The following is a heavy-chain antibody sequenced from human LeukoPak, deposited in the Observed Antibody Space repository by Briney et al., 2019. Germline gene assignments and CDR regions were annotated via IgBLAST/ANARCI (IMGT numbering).Heavy chain of an antibody. Sequence: PGGSLRLSCAASGFTFSSYGMHWVRQAPGKGLEWVTLIRYDGSNKYYADSVKGRFTIYRDNSNNRLYLQMNSLRAEDTAVYYCAKDSSTSYYASRSYGGSVDYWGQGTLVTVSS. CDR2: IRYDGSNK. D-gene: IGHD3-10*01. V-gene: IGHV3-30*02. J-gene: IGHJ4*02. CDR3: AKDSSTSYYASRSYGGSVDY. CDR1: GFTFSSYG.